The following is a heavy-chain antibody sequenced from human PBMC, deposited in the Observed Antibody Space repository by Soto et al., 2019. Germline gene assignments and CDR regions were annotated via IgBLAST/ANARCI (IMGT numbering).Heavy chain of an antibody. CDR2: ISWDGDST. CDR3: ATDNRAKWLDVWGESFDV. Sequence: EVQLVESGGAVVQPGGSLRLSCAASGFTFDDYPMHWVRQAPGKGLEWVSLISWDGDSTSLADSVKCRFTVSRDNNKNSLYLQMNSLRTEDTALYFCATDNRAKWLDVWGESFDVWGQGTMVTVSS. CDR1: GFTFDDYP. V-gene: IGHV3-43*01. J-gene: IGHJ3*01. D-gene: IGHD3-16*01.